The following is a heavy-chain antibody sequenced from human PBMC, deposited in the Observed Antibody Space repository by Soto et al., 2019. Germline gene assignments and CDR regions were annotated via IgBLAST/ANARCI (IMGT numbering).Heavy chain of an antibody. CDR1: GFTFNNYT. CDR3: AKSITARPFDY. Sequence: GGSLRLSCAASGFTFNNYTINWVRQAPGKGLEWVSYISGSSSIIYYADSVKGRFTISRDNSKNTLYLQMNSLRAEDTAVYYCAKSITARPFDYWGQGALVTAPQ. D-gene: IGHD6-6*01. J-gene: IGHJ4*02. V-gene: IGHV3-48*01. CDR2: ISGSSSII.